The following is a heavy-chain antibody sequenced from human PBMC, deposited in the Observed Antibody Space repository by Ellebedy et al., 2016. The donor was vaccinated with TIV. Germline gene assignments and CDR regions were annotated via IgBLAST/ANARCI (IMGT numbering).Heavy chain of an antibody. V-gene: IGHV5-51*01. CDR1: GYTFSSYW. Sequence: GESLKISXSGSGYTFSSYWIGWVRQMPGQGLEWMGIIYPGDSDTRYSPYFQGQVTISADKSTSTAYLQWRSLKASDTAMYYCARRQLDPRSPWFGAFDIWGQGTMVTVSS. D-gene: IGHD3-10*01. J-gene: IGHJ3*02. CDR2: IYPGDSDT. CDR3: ARRQLDPRSPWFGAFDI.